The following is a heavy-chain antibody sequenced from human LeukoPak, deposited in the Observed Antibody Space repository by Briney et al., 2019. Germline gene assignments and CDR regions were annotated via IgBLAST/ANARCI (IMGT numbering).Heavy chain of an antibody. CDR2: IYSGGST. D-gene: IGHD3-16*01. Sequence: SGGSLRLSCAASGFSVSSNYMSWVRQAPGKGLEWVSIIYSGGSTNYADSVKGRFTISRDNSKNTLYLQMNSLRAEDTAVYYCATDEGENWGQGTLVTVSS. V-gene: IGHV3-53*01. CDR3: ATDEGEN. CDR1: GFSVSSNY. J-gene: IGHJ4*02.